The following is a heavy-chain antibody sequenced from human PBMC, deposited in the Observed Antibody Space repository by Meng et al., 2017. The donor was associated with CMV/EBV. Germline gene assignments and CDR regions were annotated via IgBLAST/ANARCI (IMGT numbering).Heavy chain of an antibody. J-gene: IGHJ4*02. CDR2: ISSSSSYI. Sequence: LSCVASEFSFSTSGMHWVRQAPGKGLEWVSSISSSSSYIYYADSVKGRFTISRDNAKNSLYLQMNSLRAEDTAVYYCARDRERPYDYWGQGTLVTVSS. D-gene: IGHD5-24*01. CDR1: EFSFSTSG. V-gene: IGHV3-21*01. CDR3: ARDRERPYDY.